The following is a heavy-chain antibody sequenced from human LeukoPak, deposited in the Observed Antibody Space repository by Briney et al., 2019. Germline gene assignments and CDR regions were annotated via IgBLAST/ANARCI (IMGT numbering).Heavy chain of an antibody. Sequence: PGGSLRLACAASGFTFSSYAMSWVRQAPGKGLEWVSAISGSGGSTYYADSVKGRFTISRDNSKNTLYLQMNSLRAEDTAVYYCAKVLRFLEWFPFDYWGQGTLVTVSS. J-gene: IGHJ4*02. CDR3: AKVLRFLEWFPFDY. V-gene: IGHV3-23*01. CDR1: GFTFSSYA. D-gene: IGHD3-3*01. CDR2: ISGSGGST.